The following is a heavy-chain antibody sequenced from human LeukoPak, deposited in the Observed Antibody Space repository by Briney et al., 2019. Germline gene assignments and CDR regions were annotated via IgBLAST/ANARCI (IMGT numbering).Heavy chain of an antibody. Sequence: GGSLRLSCAASEFSFNSDWMDWVHQAPGKGLEWVANIKHDESEKNYLDSVKGRFTISRDNAQNSLYLQMNGLRVEDTAVYYCTSRLDDWGQGTLVTASS. V-gene: IGHV3-7*01. CDR3: TSRLDD. J-gene: IGHJ4*02. CDR1: EFSFNSDW. CDR2: IKHDESEK. D-gene: IGHD3-16*01.